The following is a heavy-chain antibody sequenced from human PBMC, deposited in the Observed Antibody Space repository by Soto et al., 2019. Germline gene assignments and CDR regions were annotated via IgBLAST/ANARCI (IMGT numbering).Heavy chain of an antibody. D-gene: IGHD4-4*01. J-gene: IGHJ6*02. CDR1: GFTFSSYG. V-gene: IGHV3-30*18. CDR2: ISYDGSNK. CDR3: AKDQRDGYSNYPGYYYYGMDV. Sequence: PGGSLRLSCAASGFTFSSYGMHWVRQAPGKGLEWVAVISYDGSNKYYADSVKGRFTISRDNSKNTLYLQMNSLRAEDTAVYYCAKDQRDGYSNYPGYYYYGMDVWGQGTTVTVSS.